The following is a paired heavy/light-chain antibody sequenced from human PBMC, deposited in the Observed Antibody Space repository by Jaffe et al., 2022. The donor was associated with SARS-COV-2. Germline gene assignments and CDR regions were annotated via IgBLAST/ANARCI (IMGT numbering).Light chain of an antibody. CDR1: SSDVGNYKY. CDR3: CSYAGSGTRV. CDR2: EGS. J-gene: IGLJ3*02. V-gene: IGLV2-23*01. Sequence: QSALTQPASVSGSPGQSITISCTGSSSDVGNYKYVSWYQQHPGKAPKLMICEGSKRPSGVSNRFSGSKSGNTASLTISGLQTEDEATYYCCSYAGSGTRVFGGGTKLTVL.
Heavy chain of an antibody. CDR3: ARDKRVGLIGDGYTDFDY. J-gene: IGHJ4*02. D-gene: IGHD2-21*01. CDR2: VNPSAGSI. CDR1: GYTFTSYY. Sequence: QVQLVQSGAEVKKPGASVKVSCKASGYTFTSYYVHWVRQAPGQGLEWMGMVNPSAGSISYAQKLQGRVTVTRDTSTSTVYMELSRLTSEDTAVYYCARDKRVGLIGDGYTDFDYWGQGTLVTVSS. V-gene: IGHV1-46*01.